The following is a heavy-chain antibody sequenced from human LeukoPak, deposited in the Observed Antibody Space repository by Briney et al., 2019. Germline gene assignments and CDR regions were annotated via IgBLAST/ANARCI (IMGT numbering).Heavy chain of an antibody. D-gene: IGHD1-14*01. Sequence: GGSLRLSCAASGFTFSIYAMHWVRQAPGKGLEWVAFIRHDGSSIYYADSVKGRFTISRDNSKNTLYFQMNSLIYEDTAVYYCAKDRTGGYYYYMDVWGKGTTVTVSS. CDR2: IRHDGSSI. J-gene: IGHJ6*03. V-gene: IGHV3-30*02. CDR1: GFTFSIYA. CDR3: AKDRTGGYYYYMDV.